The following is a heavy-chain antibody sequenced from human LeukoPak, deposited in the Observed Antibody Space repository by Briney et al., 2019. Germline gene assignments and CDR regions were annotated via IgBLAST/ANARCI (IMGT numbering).Heavy chain of an antibody. CDR2: ISGSGGST. CDR1: GFTFSSYA. Sequence: PGGSLRLSCAASGFTFSSYAMSWVPQAPGKGLEWVSAISGSGGSTYYADSVKGRFTISRDNSKNTLYLQMNSLRAEDTAVYYCAKVSGWSYYYYMDVWGKGTTVTVSS. J-gene: IGHJ6*03. CDR3: AKVSGWSYYYYMDV. V-gene: IGHV3-23*01. D-gene: IGHD6-19*01.